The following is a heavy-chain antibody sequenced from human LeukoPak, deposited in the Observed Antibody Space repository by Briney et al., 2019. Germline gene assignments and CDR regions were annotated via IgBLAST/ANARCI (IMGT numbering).Heavy chain of an antibody. CDR3: ARDAGSRDWLFII. J-gene: IGHJ4*02. CDR2: ISSTGGTT. V-gene: IGHV3-23*01. Sequence: PGGSLRLSCAASGFTFSSYGMSWVRQAPGKGLEWVSSISSTGGTTYYADSVKGRFTISRDNSKNTLYLQMNSLRAEDTAVYYCARDAGSRDWLFIIWGQGTLVTVSS. D-gene: IGHD3-10*01. CDR1: GFTFSSYG.